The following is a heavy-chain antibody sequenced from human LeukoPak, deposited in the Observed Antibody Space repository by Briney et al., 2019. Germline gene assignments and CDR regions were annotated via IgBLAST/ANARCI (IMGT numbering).Heavy chain of an antibody. J-gene: IGHJ4*02. CDR3: ASALYYGDYGLDY. V-gene: IGHV4-34*01. CDR1: GGSFSGYY. D-gene: IGHD4-17*01. CDR2: INHSGST. Sequence: SETLSLTCAVYGGSFSGYYWSWIRQPPGKGLEWIGEINHSGSTNYNPSLKSRVTISVDTSKNQFSLKLSSVTAADTAVYYCASALYYGDYGLDYWGQGTLVTVSS.